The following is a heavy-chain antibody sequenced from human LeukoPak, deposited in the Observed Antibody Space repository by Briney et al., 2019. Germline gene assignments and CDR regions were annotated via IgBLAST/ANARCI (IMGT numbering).Heavy chain of an antibody. Sequence: PSETLSLTCTVSGVSISSGGFYWSWIRQPPGKGLEWIGFMYHSGNTYYNPSLKSRVTISVDRSKNQFSLRLSAVTAADTAVYYCARDRDYYGSGTYNPSEYWGQGTLVTVSS. D-gene: IGHD3-10*01. J-gene: IGHJ4*02. CDR3: ARDRDYYGSGTYNPSEY. CDR2: MYHSGNT. V-gene: IGHV4-30-2*01. CDR1: GVSISSGGFY.